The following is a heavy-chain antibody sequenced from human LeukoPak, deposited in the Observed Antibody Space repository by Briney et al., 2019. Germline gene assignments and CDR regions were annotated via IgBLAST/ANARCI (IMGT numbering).Heavy chain of an antibody. J-gene: IGHJ4*02. Sequence: GGSLRLSCAASTFTLSDKYMSWVRQAPGKGLEWVSIIYGDGTTYYADSVKGRFTISRDNSKNTLYLQMNSLRAEDTAVYYCARDLTYGGKRGYYFDYWGQGTLVTVSS. CDR3: ARDLTYGGKRGYYFDY. V-gene: IGHV3-66*01. CDR1: TFTLSDKY. CDR2: IYGDGTT. D-gene: IGHD4-23*01.